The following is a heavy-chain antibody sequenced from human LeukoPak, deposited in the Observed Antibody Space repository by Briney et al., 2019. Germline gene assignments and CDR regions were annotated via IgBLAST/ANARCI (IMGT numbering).Heavy chain of an antibody. D-gene: IGHD6-19*01. Sequence: ASETLSLTCTVSGGSISSYYWSWIRQPPGKGLEWIGYIYYSGSTNYNPSLKSRVTISVDTSKNQFSLKLSSVTAADTAVYYCARESSGWPKRDAFDIWGLGTMVTVSS. V-gene: IGHV4-59*01. J-gene: IGHJ3*02. CDR1: GGSISSYY. CDR3: ARESSGWPKRDAFDI. CDR2: IYYSGST.